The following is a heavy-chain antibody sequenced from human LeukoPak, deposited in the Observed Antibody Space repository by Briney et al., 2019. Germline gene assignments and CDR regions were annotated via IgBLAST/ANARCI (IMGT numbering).Heavy chain of an antibody. D-gene: IGHD2-15*01. CDR3: AAGTGYLIEK. CDR2: IRQDGTEK. V-gene: IGHV3-7*01. CDR1: GFHFGSNW. Sequence: PGGSLRLSCAASGFHFGSNWMNWVRQSAGKGLEWVANIRQDGTEKNYVDSVKGRFIISRDNAKNSLYLQMNSLRAEDTAVYYCAAGTGYLIEKWGQGTLVAVSS. J-gene: IGHJ4*02.